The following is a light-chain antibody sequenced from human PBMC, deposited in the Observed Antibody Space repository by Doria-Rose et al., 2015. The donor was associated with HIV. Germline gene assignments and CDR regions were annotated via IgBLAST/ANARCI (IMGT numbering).Light chain of an antibody. J-gene: IGKJ1*01. CDR1: QSFSSTY. CDR2: DGS. V-gene: IGKV3-20*01. CDR3: HQYGTSWT. Sequence: TQSPGTLSLSPGERATLSCRASQSFSSTYLAWYQQKPGQAPSLLIYDGSTRATGIPARFSARGSGTDFTLTINRLEPENFALYYCHQYGTSWTFGQGTKVEI.